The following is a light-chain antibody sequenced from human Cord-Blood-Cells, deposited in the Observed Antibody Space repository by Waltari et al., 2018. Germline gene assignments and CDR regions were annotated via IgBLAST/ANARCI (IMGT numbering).Light chain of an antibody. CDR3: AAWDDSLNGQVV. J-gene: IGLJ2*01. V-gene: IGLV1-44*01. Sequence: QSVLTQPPSASGTPVQRVTISCSVSSSNIGSNTVTWYQQLQGTAPKRLIYSNNQRPSGVPDRFSGSKSGTAASLAISGLQSEDEADYYCAAWDDSLNGQVVFGGGTKLTVL. CDR2: SNN. CDR1: SSNIGSNT.